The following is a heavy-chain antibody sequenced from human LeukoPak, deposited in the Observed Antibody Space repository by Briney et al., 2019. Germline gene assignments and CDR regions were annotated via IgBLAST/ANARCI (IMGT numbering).Heavy chain of an antibody. CDR1: GGTFSSYA. CDR3: ARVAAAAGYSYDAFDI. Sequence: SVKVSCKASGGTFSSYAISWVRQAPGQGLEWMGGIIPIFGTANYAQKLQGRVTMTTDTSTSTAYMELRSLRSDDTAVYYCARVAAAAGYSYDAFDIWGQGTMVTVSS. D-gene: IGHD6-13*01. CDR2: IIPIFGTA. J-gene: IGHJ3*02. V-gene: IGHV1-69*05.